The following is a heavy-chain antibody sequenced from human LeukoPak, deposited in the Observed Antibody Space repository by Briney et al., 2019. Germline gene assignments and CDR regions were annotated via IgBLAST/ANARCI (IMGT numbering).Heavy chain of an antibody. Sequence: GGSLRLSCAASGFTFSSYGMHWVRQAPGKGLEWVAVIWYDGSNKYYADSVKGRFTISRDNSKNTLYLQMNSLRAEDTAVYYCARDSSGYLAHFGYWGQGTLVTVSS. CDR1: GFTFSSYG. D-gene: IGHD3-22*01. CDR3: ARDSSGYLAHFGY. CDR2: IWYDGSNK. J-gene: IGHJ4*02. V-gene: IGHV3-33*01.